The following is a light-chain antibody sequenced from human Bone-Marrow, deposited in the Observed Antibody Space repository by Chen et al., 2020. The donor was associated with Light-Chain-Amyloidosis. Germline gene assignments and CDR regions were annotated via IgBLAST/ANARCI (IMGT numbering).Light chain of an antibody. CDR2: WAS. CDR1: ESLLYRSNNKNY. V-gene: IGKV4-1*01. J-gene: IGKJ2*01. CDR3: QQYYSTPYT. Sequence: DIVMTQSPDSLAVSLGERATINCKSSESLLYRSNNKNYLGWYQQKPGQSPKLLMYWASTRESGVPDRFSRSGSGTDFTLTISSLQAEDVAVYYCQQYYSTPYTFGQGTKLEIQ.